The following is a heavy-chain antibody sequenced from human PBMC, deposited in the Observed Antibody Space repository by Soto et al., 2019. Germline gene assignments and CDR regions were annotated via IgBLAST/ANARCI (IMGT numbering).Heavy chain of an antibody. CDR3: ARARVSAARRFTRHYYFDY. J-gene: IGHJ4*02. V-gene: IGHV1-2*02. CDR2: INPNSGGT. CDR1: GYTFTGYY. Sequence: QVQLVQSGAEVKKPGASVKVSCKASGYTFTGYYMHWVRQAPGQGLEWMGWINPNSGGTNDAQKFQGRVTMTSDTSINKAHREMSRLRFDETAVYYFARARVSAARRFTRHYYFDYWGQLTLVTVSA. D-gene: IGHD6-6*01.